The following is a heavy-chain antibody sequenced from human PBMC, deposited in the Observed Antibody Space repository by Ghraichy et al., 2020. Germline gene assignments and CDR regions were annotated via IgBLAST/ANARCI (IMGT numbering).Heavy chain of an antibody. J-gene: IGHJ5*02. CDR3: AREVLGRCTNGECYTRGWFDP. D-gene: IGHD2-8*01. CDR2: INPNSGGT. V-gene: IGHV1-2*06. Sequence: ASVKVSCKASGYTFTAYYVSWVRQAPGQGLEWMGRINPNSGGTNYAQKFQGRVTVTRDTSISTAYMDLSRLRSDDTAVYYCAREVLGRCTNGECYTRGWFDPWGQGTLVTVSS. CDR1: GYTFTAYY.